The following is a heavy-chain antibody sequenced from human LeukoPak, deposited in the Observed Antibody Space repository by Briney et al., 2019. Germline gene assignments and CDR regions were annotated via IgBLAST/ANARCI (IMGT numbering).Heavy chain of an antibody. CDR2: MNPNSGNT. J-gene: IGHJ6*02. D-gene: IGHD6-19*01. Sequence: GASVKVSCKASGYTFTSYGISWVRQATGQGLEWMGWMNPNSGNTGYAQKFQGRVTMTRNTSISTAYMELSSLRSEDTAVYYCARLSSGWYRGSMDVWGQGTTVTVSS. CDR1: GYTFTSYG. CDR3: ARLSSGWYRGSMDV. V-gene: IGHV1-8*02.